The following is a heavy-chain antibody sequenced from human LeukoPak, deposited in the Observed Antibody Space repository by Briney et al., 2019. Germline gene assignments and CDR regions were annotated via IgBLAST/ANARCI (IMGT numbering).Heavy chain of an antibody. Sequence: GGSLRLSCAASGYTFSDYGMHWVRQAPGKGLECAASIRYDGTGQYYADSVKGRFTISRDNSRNTLYLQMNSLRGEDTAIYYCTKDLSTSHCTTAMCYYFDYWGLGTLVTVSS. D-gene: IGHD2/OR15-2a*01. J-gene: IGHJ4*01. CDR2: IRYDGTGQ. V-gene: IGHV3-30*02. CDR3: TKDLSTSHCTTAMCYYFDY. CDR1: GYTFSDYG.